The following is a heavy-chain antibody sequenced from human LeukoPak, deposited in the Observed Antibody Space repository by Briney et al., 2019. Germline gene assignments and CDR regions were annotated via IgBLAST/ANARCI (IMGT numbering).Heavy chain of an antibody. CDR2: INPNSGGT. CDR3: ARELRNGLPDY. D-gene: IGHD1-14*01. J-gene: IGHJ4*02. CDR1: GYTFTSYG. V-gene: IGHV1-2*02. Sequence: GESLKISCKASGYTFTSYGISWVRQAPGQGLEWMGWINPNSGGTNYAQKFQGRVTMTRDTSISTAYMELSRLRSDDTAVYYCARELRNGLPDYWGQGTLVTVSS.